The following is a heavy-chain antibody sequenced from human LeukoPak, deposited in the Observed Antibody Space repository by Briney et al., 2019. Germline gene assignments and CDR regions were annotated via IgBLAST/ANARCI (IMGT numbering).Heavy chain of an antibody. J-gene: IGHJ3*02. D-gene: IGHD3-22*01. CDR2: IYYTGTS. CDR3: ARDLNYYDGSTYYDAFDI. V-gene: IGHV4-59*11. Sequence: SETLSLTCTVSGGSISTHFWTWIRQLPGKGLEFIGNIYYTGTSNYNPSLKSRVTMSIDTAKNQFSLNLSSVTAADTAVYYCARDLNYYDGSTYYDAFDIWGQGTLVTVSS. CDR1: GGSISTHF.